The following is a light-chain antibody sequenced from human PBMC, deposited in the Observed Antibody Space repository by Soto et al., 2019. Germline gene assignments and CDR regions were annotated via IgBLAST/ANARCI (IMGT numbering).Light chain of an antibody. CDR3: QQHGMT. V-gene: IGKV3-20*01. CDR1: QSVSSSY. CDR2: GAS. Sequence: EIVLTQSPGTLSLSPGERATLSCRASQSVSSSYLAWYQQKPGQAPRLLIYGASSRATGIPDRFSGSGSGTDFTLTISRLEPEDFAVYYCQQHGMTFGQGTKVDIK. J-gene: IGKJ1*01.